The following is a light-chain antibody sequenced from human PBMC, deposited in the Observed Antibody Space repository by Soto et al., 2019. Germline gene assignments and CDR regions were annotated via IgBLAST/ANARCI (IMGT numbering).Light chain of an antibody. J-gene: IGLJ1*01. CDR3: SSFKSSSTLYV. Sequence: QSVLTQPPSAAGSPGQSVTISCTGTSTDVGGYNYVSWYQQYPGKAPKLMIYEVSKRPSGVPDRFSGSKSGNTASLTVSGLQAEDEADYYCSSFKSSSTLYVFGTGTKVTVL. CDR2: EVS. CDR1: STDVGGYNY. V-gene: IGLV2-8*01.